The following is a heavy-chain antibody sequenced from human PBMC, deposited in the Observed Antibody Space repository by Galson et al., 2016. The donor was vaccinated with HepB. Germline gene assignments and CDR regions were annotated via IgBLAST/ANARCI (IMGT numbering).Heavy chain of an antibody. CDR1: GITFSNYA. V-gene: IGHV3-23*01. D-gene: IGHD3-3*01. Sequence: SLRLSCAVSGITFSNYAMTWVRQAPGQGLEWVSAISGSGGGTYYADSVKGRFTVSRDNSKNTLYLQTNSLRAEDTAIYYCAKDDNDFWSGYPNLWGQGTLVTVSS. CDR3: AKDDNDFWSGYPNL. CDR2: ISGSGGGT. J-gene: IGHJ5*02.